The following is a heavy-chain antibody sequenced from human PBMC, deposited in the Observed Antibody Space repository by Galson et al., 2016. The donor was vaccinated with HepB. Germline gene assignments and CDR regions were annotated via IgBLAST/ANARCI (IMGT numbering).Heavy chain of an antibody. CDR1: GFTFSSYA. CDR2: ISGSGGST. D-gene: IGHD5-24*01. CDR3: VRDGGGGYNLDY. Sequence: SLRLSCAASGFTFSSYAMGWVRQAPGKGLEWVSSISGSGGSTYYADSVKGRFSISRDNSKNTLYLRMNSLRAEDTALYYCVRDGGGGYNLDYWGQGTLVTVSS. J-gene: IGHJ4*02. V-gene: IGHV3-23*01.